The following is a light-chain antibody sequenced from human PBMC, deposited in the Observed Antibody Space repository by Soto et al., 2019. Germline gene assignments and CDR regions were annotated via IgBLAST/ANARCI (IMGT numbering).Light chain of an antibody. V-gene: IGKV3-20*01. J-gene: IGKJ4*01. CDR2: GAS. CDR1: QSVRSNY. CDR3: QQGYSIHALT. Sequence: EIILTQSPGTLSLSPGERATLSCRASQSVRSNYLAWYQQKPGQAPRLLIYGASNRATGIPNRFSGSGSGTDFTLTITYLQPEDFATYYCQQGYSIHALTFGGGTKVELK.